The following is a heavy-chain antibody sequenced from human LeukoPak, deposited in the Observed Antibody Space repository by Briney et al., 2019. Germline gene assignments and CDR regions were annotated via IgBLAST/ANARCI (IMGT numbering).Heavy chain of an antibody. V-gene: IGHV3-20*04. Sequence: PGGSLRLSCAASGFTFDDYGMSWVRQAPGKGLEWVSGINWNGGSTGYADSVKGRFTISRDNAKNSLYLQMNSLRAEDTALYYCAREDSRSSGYYFDYWGQGTLVTVSS. CDR2: INWNGGST. D-gene: IGHD6-13*01. CDR1: GFTFDDYG. J-gene: IGHJ4*02. CDR3: AREDSRSSGYYFDY.